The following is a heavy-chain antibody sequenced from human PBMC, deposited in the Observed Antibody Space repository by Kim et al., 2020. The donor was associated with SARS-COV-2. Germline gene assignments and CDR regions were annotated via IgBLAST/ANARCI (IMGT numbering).Heavy chain of an antibody. Sequence: SETLSLTCTVSGDSMSSSGSYWSWIRQLPGKGLEWIGYIYYTGSTYYTPSLKSRITISLDTSQNQFSLMMNSVTVADTAVYYCAKEGRREGFNLFYWGRGALVTVSS. V-gene: IGHV4-31*03. J-gene: IGHJ4*02. CDR3: AKEGRREGFNLFY. CDR1: GDSMSSSGSY. CDR2: IYYTGST.